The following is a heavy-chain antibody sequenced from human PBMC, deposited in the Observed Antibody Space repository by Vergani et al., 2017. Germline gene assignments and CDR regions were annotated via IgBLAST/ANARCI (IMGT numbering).Heavy chain of an antibody. CDR3: VKGKGTCEN. Sequence: QVQLVEWGGGVVQPGGSLRLSCTASGFIFSSHGMHWVRQAPGKGVEWVAFIRYDGSRRDYGGYVKGRFTISRDNSKNMIYIQMNSLRPEDTAVYYCVKGKGTCENWGQGTLVTVSS. J-gene: IGHJ4*02. D-gene: IGHD1-7*01. CDR1: GFIFSSHG. V-gene: IGHV3-30*02. CDR2: IRYDGSRR.